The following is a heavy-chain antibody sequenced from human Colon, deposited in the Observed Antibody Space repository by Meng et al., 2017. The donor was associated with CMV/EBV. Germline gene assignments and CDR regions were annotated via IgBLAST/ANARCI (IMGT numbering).Heavy chain of an antibody. CDR1: GFKFDTYD. J-gene: IGHJ6*02. V-gene: IGHV3-48*03. CDR3: KRDYCDNSVCGYQGMDV. CDR2: ISSRGTTT. Sequence: GGSLRLSCAGPGFKFDTYDMNWVRQAPGKGLEWIAYISSRGTTTYYADSVKGRFTISRINARNSLYLQMNSLRAGDTAIYYCKRDYCDNSVCGYQGMDVWGPGTTVTVSS. D-gene: IGHD4-11*01.